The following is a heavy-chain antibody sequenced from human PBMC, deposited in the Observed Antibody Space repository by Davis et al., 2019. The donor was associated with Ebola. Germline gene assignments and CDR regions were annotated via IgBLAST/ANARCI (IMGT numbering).Heavy chain of an antibody. Sequence: TLSLTCTVSGGSISSYYWSWIRQPPGKALEWLALIYWDDDKRYSPSLKSRLTITKDTSKNQVVLTMTNMDPVDTATYYCALAHEIVGFDPWGQGTLVTVSS. D-gene: IGHD2/OR15-2a*01. CDR3: ALAHEIVGFDP. J-gene: IGHJ5*02. V-gene: IGHV2-5*08. CDR2: IYWDDDK. CDR1: GGSISSYYW.